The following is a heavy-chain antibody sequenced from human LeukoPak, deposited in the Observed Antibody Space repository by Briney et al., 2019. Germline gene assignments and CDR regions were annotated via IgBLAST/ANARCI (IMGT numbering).Heavy chain of an antibody. CDR2: ISGRGGST. J-gene: IGHJ5*02. V-gene: IGHV3-23*01. CDR3: ARDHSYSSSWYANWFDP. Sequence: GGSLRLSCAASGFTFSSYAMSWVRQAPGKGLEWVSAISGRGGSTYYADSVKGRFTISRDNSKNTLYLQMNSLRAEDTAVYYCARDHSYSSSWYANWFDPWGQGSLVTVSS. CDR1: GFTFSSYA. D-gene: IGHD6-13*01.